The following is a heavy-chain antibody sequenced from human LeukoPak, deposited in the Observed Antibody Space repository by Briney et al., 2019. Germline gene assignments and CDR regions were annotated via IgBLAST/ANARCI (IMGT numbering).Heavy chain of an antibody. J-gene: IGHJ4*02. Sequence: SETLSLTCTVSGGSISSGDYYWSWIRQPPGTGLEWIGHIYYSGSTYYNASLKSRVTISVDTSKNQFSLKLSSVTAADTAVYYCARGELRFLEWLFPFDYWGQGTLVTVSS. CDR2: IYYSGST. D-gene: IGHD3-3*01. CDR3: ARGELRFLEWLFPFDY. V-gene: IGHV4-30-4*01. CDR1: GGSISSGDYY.